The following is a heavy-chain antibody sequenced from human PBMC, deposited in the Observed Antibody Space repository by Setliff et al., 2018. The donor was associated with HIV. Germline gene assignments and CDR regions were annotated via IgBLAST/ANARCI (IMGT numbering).Heavy chain of an antibody. V-gene: IGHV4-4*07. CDR1: GGSISSYY. D-gene: IGHD6-19*01. CDR3: ARSLLPSITVAGTIGC. Sequence: SETLSLTCTVSGGSISSYYWSWIRRPAGKGLEWIGRIYASGSTNYNPSLKSRVTISVDTSKNHFSLKLSSVTAADTAVYYCARSLLPSITVAGTIGCWGQGSLVTVSS. J-gene: IGHJ4*02. CDR2: IYASGST.